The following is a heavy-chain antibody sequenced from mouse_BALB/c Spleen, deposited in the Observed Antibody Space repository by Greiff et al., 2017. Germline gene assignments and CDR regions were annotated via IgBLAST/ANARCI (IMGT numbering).Heavy chain of an antibody. V-gene: IGHV5-12-2*01. CDR3: ARLGSSSYYFDY. J-gene: IGHJ2*01. D-gene: IGHD1-1*01. CDR2: ISNGGGST. Sequence: EVKLVESGGGLVQPGGSLKLSCAASGFTFSSYTMSWVRQTPEKRLEWVAYISNGGGSTYYPDAVKGRFTISRDNAKNTLYLQMSSLKSEDTAMYYCARLGSSSYYFDYWGQGTTLTVSS. CDR1: GFTFSSYT.